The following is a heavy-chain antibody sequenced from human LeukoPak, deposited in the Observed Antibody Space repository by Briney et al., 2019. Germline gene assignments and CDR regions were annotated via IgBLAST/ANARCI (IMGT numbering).Heavy chain of an antibody. D-gene: IGHD6-13*01. CDR2: ISSSSYT. CDR3: ARDWPTIAAAGTIPEYFQH. Sequence: GGSLRLSCAASGFTFSDYYMSWIRQAPGKGLEWVSYISSSSYTNYADSVKGRFTISRDNAKNSLYLQMNSLRAEDTAVYYCARDWPTIAAAGTIPEYFQHWGQGTLVTVSS. J-gene: IGHJ1*01. CDR1: GFTFSDYY. V-gene: IGHV3-11*06.